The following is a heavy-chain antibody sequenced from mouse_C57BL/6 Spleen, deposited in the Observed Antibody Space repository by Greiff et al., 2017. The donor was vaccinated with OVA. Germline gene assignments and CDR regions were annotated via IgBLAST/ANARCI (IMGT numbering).Heavy chain of an antibody. CDR3: TRSAFDY. CDR2: LDPETGGT. V-gene: IGHV1-15*01. CDR1: GYTFTDYE. J-gene: IGHJ2*01. Sequence: VQLQQSGAELVRPGASVTLSCKASGYTFTDYEMHWVKQTPVHGLEWIGALDPETGGTAYNQKFKGKAILTADKSSSTAYMELRSLTSEDSAVYYCTRSAFDYWGQGTTLTVSS.